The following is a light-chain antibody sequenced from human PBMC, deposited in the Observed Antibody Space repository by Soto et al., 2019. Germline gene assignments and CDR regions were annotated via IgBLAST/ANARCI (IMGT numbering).Light chain of an antibody. CDR2: GAS. CDR3: QQYGSSPTT. CDR1: QSVTSNY. J-gene: IGKJ1*01. V-gene: IGKV3-20*01. Sequence: EIVLPQSPGTLALSPGERPTLSCRGSQSVTSNYLAWYQQKPGQAPRLLIFGASIRDTGIPDRFSGSGSGTDFTLTISRLEPEDFAVYHCQQYGSSPTTFGQGTKVDIK.